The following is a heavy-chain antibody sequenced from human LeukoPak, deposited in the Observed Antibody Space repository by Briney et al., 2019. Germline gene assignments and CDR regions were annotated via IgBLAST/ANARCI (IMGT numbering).Heavy chain of an antibody. CDR1: GFTVSSNY. Sequence: TGGSLRLFCAASGFTVSSNYMSWVRQARGKGLEGVSDISSRGSTYYADSVKGRFTISRDNSKTTLYLQMNSLRAEDTAVYYCARTPVPAAPSYYYGMDVWGQGTTVTVSS. J-gene: IGHJ6*02. CDR3: ARTPVPAAPSYYYGMDV. D-gene: IGHD2-2*01. V-gene: IGHV3-66*01. CDR2: ISSRGST.